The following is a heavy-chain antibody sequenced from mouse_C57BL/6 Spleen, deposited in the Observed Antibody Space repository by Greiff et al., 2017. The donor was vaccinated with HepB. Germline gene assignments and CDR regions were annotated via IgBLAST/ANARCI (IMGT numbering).Heavy chain of an antibody. CDR1: GYSITSDY. Sequence: VHVKQSGPGLAKPSQTLSLTCSVTGYSITSDYWNWIRKFPGNKLEYMGYISYSGSTYYNPSLKSRISITRDTSKNQYYLQLNSVTTEDTATYYCARYIPHDGYHWYFDVWGTGTTVTVSS. D-gene: IGHD2-3*01. CDR2: ISYSGST. CDR3: ARYIPHDGYHWYFDV. J-gene: IGHJ1*03. V-gene: IGHV3-8*01.